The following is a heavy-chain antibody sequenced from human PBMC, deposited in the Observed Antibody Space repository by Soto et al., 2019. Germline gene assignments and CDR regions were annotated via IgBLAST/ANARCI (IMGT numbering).Heavy chain of an antibody. J-gene: IGHJ4*02. D-gene: IGHD5-18*01. CDR3: ARKKGYSYGPHYFDY. V-gene: IGHV4-31*03. CDR1: GGSVSSGGYY. CDR2: IYYSGNT. Sequence: PSQTLSLTCTVSGGSVSSGGYYWSWIRQHPGKGLEWIGYIYYSGNTFYNPSLKSRVTISVDTSKNQFSLKLSSVTAADTAVYYCARKKGYSYGPHYFDYWGQGTRVTVSS.